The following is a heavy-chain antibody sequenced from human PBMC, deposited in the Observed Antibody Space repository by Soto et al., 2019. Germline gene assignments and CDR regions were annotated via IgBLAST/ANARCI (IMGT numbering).Heavy chain of an antibody. Sequence: EVQLVQSGAEVKKSGESLRISCKTSGYRFTSYWIAWVCQMPGKGLEWMGMIYPGDSDTRYSPSFQGQVTISADISITTTYLQWSSLKASDTAMYYCARLLYGDYVPKWFDPWGQGTLVTVSS. D-gene: IGHD4-17*01. V-gene: IGHV5-51*01. CDR1: GYRFTSYW. J-gene: IGHJ5*02. CDR3: ARLLYGDYVPKWFDP. CDR2: IYPGDSDT.